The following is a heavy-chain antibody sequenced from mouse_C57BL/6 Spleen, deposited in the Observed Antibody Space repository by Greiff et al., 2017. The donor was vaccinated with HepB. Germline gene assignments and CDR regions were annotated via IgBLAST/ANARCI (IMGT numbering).Heavy chain of an antibody. Sequence: EVKLQESGPGLVKPSQSLSLTCSVTGYSITSGYYWTWIRQFPGNKLEWMGYISYDGSNNYNPSLKNRISITRDTSKNQFFLKLNSVTTEDTATYYCARGDYSNPFDYWGQGTTLTVSS. CDR1: GYSITSGYY. J-gene: IGHJ2*01. CDR3: ARGDYSNPFDY. CDR2: ISYDGSN. V-gene: IGHV3-6*01. D-gene: IGHD2-5*01.